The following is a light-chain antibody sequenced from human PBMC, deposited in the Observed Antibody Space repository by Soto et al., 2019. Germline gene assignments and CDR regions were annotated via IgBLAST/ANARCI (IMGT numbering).Light chain of an antibody. CDR3: SSYISSSTRV. J-gene: IGLJ1*01. V-gene: IGLV2-14*01. CDR2: DVS. CDR1: SSDVGGYNY. Sequence: QSALTQPASLSGSPGQSITISCTGTSSDVGGYNYVSWYQQHPGKAPKLMIYDVSNRPSGVSNRFSGSKSGNTASLTISGLQAEDEADYYCSSYISSSTRVFGTGTKVTVL.